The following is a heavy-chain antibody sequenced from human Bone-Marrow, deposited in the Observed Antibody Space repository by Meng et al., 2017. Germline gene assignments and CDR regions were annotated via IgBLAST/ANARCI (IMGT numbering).Heavy chain of an antibody. CDR2: INHSRST. CDR3: ARGPTTMAHDFDY. CDR1: GGCFSDYH. D-gene: IGHD4-11*01. Sequence: QVHLHKWGAGLFKPSEPRSLSCVAPGGCFSDYHWSCIQQPPVKGLEWIGEINHSRSTNYNPSLESRATISVDTSQNNLSLKLSSVTAADSAVYYCARGPTTMAHDFDYWGQGTLVTVSS. J-gene: IGHJ4*02. V-gene: IGHV4-34*01.